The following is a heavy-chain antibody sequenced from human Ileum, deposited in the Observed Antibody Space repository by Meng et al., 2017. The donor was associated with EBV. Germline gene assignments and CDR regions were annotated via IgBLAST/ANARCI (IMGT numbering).Heavy chain of an antibody. CDR1: GFTFSSYW. Sequence: QFVASGGGLVQSGGSLRLSCAASGFTFSSYWMHWVRQAPGKGLVWVSNIKPDGSTSAYADSVKGRFTISRDNAKNTLYLQMNSLRVEDTAIYYCVKSNWGSEDSWGQGTLVTVSS. D-gene: IGHD7-27*01. CDR2: IKPDGSTS. V-gene: IGHV3-74*03. J-gene: IGHJ4*02. CDR3: VKSNWGSEDS.